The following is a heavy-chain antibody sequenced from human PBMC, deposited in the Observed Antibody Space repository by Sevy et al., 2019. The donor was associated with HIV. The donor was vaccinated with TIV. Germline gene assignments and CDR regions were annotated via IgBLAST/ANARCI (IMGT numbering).Heavy chain of an antibody. V-gene: IGHV3-53*01. D-gene: IGHD5-12*01. Sequence: GGSLRLSCVVSGFSVSTNYVSWVRQAPGKGLEWVSAIYSGGNTYYAGSVKGRFTISRDNSKNTVYLQINGLRAEDTAFYYCARESLCGYNVWGQGTLVTVSS. CDR2: IYSGGNT. CDR1: GFSVSTNY. CDR3: ARESLCGYNV. J-gene: IGHJ4*02.